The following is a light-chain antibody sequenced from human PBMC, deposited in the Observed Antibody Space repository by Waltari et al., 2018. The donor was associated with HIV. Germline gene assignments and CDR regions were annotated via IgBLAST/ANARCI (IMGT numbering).Light chain of an antibody. CDR1: SSDVGGYNY. CDR2: DVN. Sequence: QSALTQPRPVSGSPGQSVTMSCSGTSSDVGGYNYVSWYQQHQGKAPKLMMYDVNKRPSGVPDRFSGSKSGNSASLTISGLQAEDEADYYCCSYAGSYSYVVLGGGTKLTVL. J-gene: IGLJ2*01. V-gene: IGLV2-11*01. CDR3: CSYAGSYSYVV.